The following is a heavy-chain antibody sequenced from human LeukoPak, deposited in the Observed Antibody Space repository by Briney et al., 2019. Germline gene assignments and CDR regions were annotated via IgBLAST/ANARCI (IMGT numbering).Heavy chain of an antibody. CDR1: GFTFSSYS. Sequence: GGSLRLSCAASGFTFSSYSMNWVRQAPGKGLEWVSYISSSSSTIYYADSVKGRFTISRDNAKNSLYLQMNSLRAEDTAVYYCARAGSGRSSRNAFDIWGQGTMVTVSS. V-gene: IGHV3-48*01. D-gene: IGHD6-6*01. CDR3: ARAGSGRSSRNAFDI. J-gene: IGHJ3*02. CDR2: ISSSSSTI.